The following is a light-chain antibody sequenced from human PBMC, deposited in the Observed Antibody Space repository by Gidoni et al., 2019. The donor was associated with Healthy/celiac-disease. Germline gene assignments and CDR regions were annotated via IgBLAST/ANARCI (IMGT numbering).Light chain of an antibody. CDR1: QSISSY. CDR2: AAS. Sequence: DIQMTQSPSSLSASVGDRVTITCRASQSISSYLNWYQPKPGKAPKILIYAASSLQSGVPSRFSGSGSGTDFTLTISSLQPEDFATYYCQQSYSTPRCSFGQGTKLEIK. CDR3: QQSYSTPRCS. V-gene: IGKV1-39*01. J-gene: IGKJ2*04.